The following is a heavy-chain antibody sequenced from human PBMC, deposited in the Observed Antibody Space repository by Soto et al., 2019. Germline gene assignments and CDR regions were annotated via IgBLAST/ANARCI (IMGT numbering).Heavy chain of an antibody. Sequence: SETLSLTCTVSGGSISSYYWSWIRQPPGKGLEWIGYIYYSGSTNYNPSLKSRVTISVDTSKNQFSLKLSSVTAADTAVYYCARQTAGFPYYYGMDVWGQGTTVTVSS. CDR1: GGSISSYY. V-gene: IGHV4-59*08. D-gene: IGHD6-13*01. CDR2: IYYSGST. CDR3: ARQTAGFPYYYGMDV. J-gene: IGHJ6*02.